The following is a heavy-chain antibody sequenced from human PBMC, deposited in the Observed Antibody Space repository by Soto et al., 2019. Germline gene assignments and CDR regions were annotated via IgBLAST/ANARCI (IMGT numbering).Heavy chain of an antibody. D-gene: IGHD3-22*01. J-gene: IGHJ4*02. Sequence: QVQLQESGPGLVKPSQTLSLTCTVSGDSISSGGDYWSWIRQHPGKGLEWIGYIYYSGTTYYNPSLESRVTISADTSENQFSLKVNSGTVADTVFYYCASTYYAGSSGPFDYWGQGTLVTVSS. CDR1: GDSISSGGDY. CDR2: IYYSGTT. V-gene: IGHV4-31*03. CDR3: ASTYYAGSSGPFDY.